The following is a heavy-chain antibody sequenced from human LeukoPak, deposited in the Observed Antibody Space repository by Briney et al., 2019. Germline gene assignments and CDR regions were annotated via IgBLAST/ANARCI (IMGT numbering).Heavy chain of an antibody. CDR1: GFTFSSYW. J-gene: IGHJ4*02. CDR2: IKQDGSEK. CDR3: ARDGPQLWLDPIDY. V-gene: IGHV3-7*01. D-gene: IGHD5-18*01. Sequence: GGSLRLSCAASGFTFSSYWMSWVRQAPGKGLEWVANIKQDGSEKYYVDFAKGRFTISRDNARNSLYLQMNSLRAEDTGVYYCARDGPQLWLDPIDYWGQGTLVTVSS.